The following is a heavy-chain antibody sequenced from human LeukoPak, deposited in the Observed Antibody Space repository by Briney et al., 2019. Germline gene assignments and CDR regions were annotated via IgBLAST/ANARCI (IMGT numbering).Heavy chain of an antibody. Sequence: PGGSLRLSCAASGFTFSNYWMSWVRQAPGKGLEWVANIKPDGSEKYYVDSVKGRFTISRDNAKNSLYLQMNTLRAEDTAVYYCARDGLKYYDILTGYLWDYYYMDVWGKGTTVTVSS. V-gene: IGHV3-7*01. CDR2: IKPDGSEK. CDR3: ARDGLKYYDILTGYLWDYYYMDV. CDR1: GFTFSNYW. D-gene: IGHD3-9*01. J-gene: IGHJ6*03.